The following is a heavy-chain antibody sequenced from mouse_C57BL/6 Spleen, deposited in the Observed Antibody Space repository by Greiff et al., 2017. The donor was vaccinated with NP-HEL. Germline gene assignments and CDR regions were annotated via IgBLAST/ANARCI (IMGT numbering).Heavy chain of an antibody. J-gene: IGHJ1*03. CDR2: ISDGGSYT. CDR1: GFTFSSYA. Sequence: EVQLVESGGGLVKPVGSLKLSCAASGFTFSSYAMSWVRQTPEKRLEWVATISDGGSYTYYPDNVKGRFTISRDNAKNNLYLQMSHLKSEDTAMYYCARDTTTVVYWYFDVWGTGTTVTVSS. CDR3: ARDTTTVVYWYFDV. V-gene: IGHV5-4*01. D-gene: IGHD1-1*01.